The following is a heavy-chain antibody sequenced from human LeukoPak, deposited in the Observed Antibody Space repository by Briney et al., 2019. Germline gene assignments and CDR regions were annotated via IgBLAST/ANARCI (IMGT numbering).Heavy chain of an antibody. CDR2: INHSGST. V-gene: IGHV4-34*01. CDR3: ARGAPIFGVVTYYYYGMDV. Sequence: PSETLSLTCAVYGGSFSGYYWSWIRQPPGKGLEWIGEINHSGSTNYNPSLKSRVTISVDTSKNQFSLKLNSVTAADTAVYYCARGAPIFGVVTYYYYGMDVWGQGTTVTVSS. J-gene: IGHJ6*02. D-gene: IGHD3-3*01. CDR1: GGSFSGYY.